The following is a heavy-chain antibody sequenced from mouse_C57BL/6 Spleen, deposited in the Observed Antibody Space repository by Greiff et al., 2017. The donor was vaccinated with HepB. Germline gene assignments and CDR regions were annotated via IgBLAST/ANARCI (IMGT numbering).Heavy chain of an antibody. CDR1: GFTFSSYA. CDR3: TRSPGTGYAMDY. CDR2: ISSGGDYI. D-gene: IGHD3-3*01. V-gene: IGHV5-9-1*02. Sequence: DVHLVESGEGLVKPGGSLKLSCAASGFTFSSYAMAWVRQTPEKRLEWVAYISSGGDYIYYAETVKGRITISKDNARNTLYLHMSSLKSEDTAMYYCTRSPGTGYAMDYWGQGTSVTVSS. J-gene: IGHJ4*01.